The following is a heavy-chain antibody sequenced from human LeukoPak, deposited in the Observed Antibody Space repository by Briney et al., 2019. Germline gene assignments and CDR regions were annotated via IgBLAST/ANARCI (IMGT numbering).Heavy chain of an antibody. D-gene: IGHD3-10*01. J-gene: IGHJ4*02. CDR1: GYTFTSYD. CDR2: MNPNSGNT. Sequence: ASVKVSYKASGYTFTSYDINWVRQATGQGLEWMGWMNPNSGNTGYAQKFQGRVTMTRNTSISTAYMELSSLRSEDTAVYYCARVEWFGELLLDYWGQGTLVTVSS. V-gene: IGHV1-8*01. CDR3: ARVEWFGELLLDY.